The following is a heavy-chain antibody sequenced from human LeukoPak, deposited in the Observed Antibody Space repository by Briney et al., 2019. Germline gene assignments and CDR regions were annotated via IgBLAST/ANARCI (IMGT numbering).Heavy chain of an antibody. CDR2: IYYSGST. J-gene: IGHJ4*02. Sequence: SETLSLTCTVSGGSISSYYWSWIRQPPGKGLEWIGYIYYSGSTNYNPSPKSRVTISVDTSKNQFSLKLSSVTAADTAVYYCARAISGSYYGAGFDYWGQGTLVTVSS. CDR1: GGSISSYY. V-gene: IGHV4-59*13. D-gene: IGHD1-26*01. CDR3: ARAISGSYYGAGFDY.